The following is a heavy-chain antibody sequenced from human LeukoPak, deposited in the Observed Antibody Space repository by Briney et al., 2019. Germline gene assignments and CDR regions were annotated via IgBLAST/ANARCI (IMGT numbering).Heavy chain of an antibody. Sequence: PGGSLRLSCAASGFTFSSYWMSWVRQAPGKGLEWVANIKQDGSEKYYVDSVKGRFTISRDNAKNSLYLQMNSLRAEDTAVYYCASFYDFWSGYLGYDYWGQGTLVTVSS. D-gene: IGHD3-3*01. CDR1: GFTFSSYW. CDR2: IKQDGSEK. CDR3: ASFYDFWSGYLGYDY. J-gene: IGHJ4*02. V-gene: IGHV3-7*01.